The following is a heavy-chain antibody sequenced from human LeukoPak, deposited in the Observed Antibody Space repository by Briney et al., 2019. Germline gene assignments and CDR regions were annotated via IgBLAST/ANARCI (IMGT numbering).Heavy chain of an antibody. J-gene: IGHJ5*02. CDR3: AREAVTIFALVRTQTTKRPHRFDP. CDR1: GYTFTGYY. Sequence: ASVKVSCKASGYTFTGYYMHWVRQAPGQELEWMGIINPSGGSTNYAQKFQGRVTMTRDMSTSTVYMELSGLRSEDTAVYYCAREAVTIFALVRTQTTKRPHRFDPWGQGTLVTVSS. CDR2: INPSGGST. V-gene: IGHV1-46*01. D-gene: IGHD3-3*01.